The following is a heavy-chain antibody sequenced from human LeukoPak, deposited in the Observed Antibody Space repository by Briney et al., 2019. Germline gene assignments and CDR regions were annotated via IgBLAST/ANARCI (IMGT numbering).Heavy chain of an antibody. CDR1: GGSISSGGYS. Sequence: SQTLFLTCAVSGGSISSGGYSWSWIRQPPGKGLEWIGYIYHSGSTYYNPSLKSRVTISVDRSKNQFSLKLSSVTAADMAVYYCARDQTYSGSGIYTYFDYWGQGILVTVSS. CDR3: ARDQTYSGSGIYTYFDY. CDR2: IYHSGST. D-gene: IGHD3-10*01. V-gene: IGHV4-30-2*01. J-gene: IGHJ4*02.